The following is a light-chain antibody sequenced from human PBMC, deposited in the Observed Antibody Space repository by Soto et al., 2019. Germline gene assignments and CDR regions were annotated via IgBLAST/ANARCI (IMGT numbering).Light chain of an antibody. CDR1: QSVSSSY. CDR3: QQYGSSPVT. J-gene: IGKJ4*01. V-gene: IGKV3-20*01. Sequence: EIVLTQSPGTLSLSPGEGATLSCRASQSVSSSYLAWYQQKPGQAPRLLIYGASSRATGIPDRFSGSGSGTDFTLTISRLEPEDFAMYYCQQYGSSPVTFGGGTKVEIK. CDR2: GAS.